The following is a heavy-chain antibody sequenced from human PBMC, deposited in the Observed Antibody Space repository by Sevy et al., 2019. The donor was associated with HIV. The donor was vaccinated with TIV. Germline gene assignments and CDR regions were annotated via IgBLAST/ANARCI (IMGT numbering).Heavy chain of an antibody. Sequence: GGSLRLSCAASGFTFSSYAMSWVRQAPGRGLEWVSAISGSGGSTYYADSVKGRFTISRDNSKNTLYLQMNSLRAEDTAVYYCAKGDRGGDYYYYMDVWGKWTTVTVSS. V-gene: IGHV3-23*01. J-gene: IGHJ6*03. CDR2: ISGSGGST. CDR3: AKGDRGGDYYYYMDV. D-gene: IGHD3-10*01. CDR1: GFTFSSYA.